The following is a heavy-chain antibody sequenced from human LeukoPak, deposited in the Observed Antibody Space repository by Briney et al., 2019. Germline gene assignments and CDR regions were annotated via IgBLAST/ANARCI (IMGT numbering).Heavy chain of an antibody. CDR3: ATLSLYSYHMDV. CDR2: IFYSGSI. CDR1: GGSITSRNYY. Sequence: SETLSLTCTVSGGSITSRNYYWGWIRQPPGKGLEWIGSIFYSGSIYYNRSLKTRLTISVDTSRNQFSLKLTSVTAADTAVYYCATLSLYSYHMDVWGKGATVTVSS. V-gene: IGHV4-39*01. J-gene: IGHJ6*03. D-gene: IGHD3-16*02.